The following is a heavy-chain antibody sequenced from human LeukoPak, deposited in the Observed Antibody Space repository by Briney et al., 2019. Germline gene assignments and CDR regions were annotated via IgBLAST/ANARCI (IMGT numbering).Heavy chain of an antibody. V-gene: IGHV3-66*01. CDR2: IYSGGST. Sequence: PGGSLRLSCAASGFTVSSNYMSWVRQAPGKGLEWVSVIYSGGSTYYADSVKGRFTISRDNSKNTLYLQMNSLRAEDTAVYYCARATRYYDYVWGSYPKGFYYFDYWGQGTLVTVSS. J-gene: IGHJ4*02. CDR3: ARATRYYDYVWGSYPKGFYYFDY. D-gene: IGHD3-16*02. CDR1: GFTVSSNY.